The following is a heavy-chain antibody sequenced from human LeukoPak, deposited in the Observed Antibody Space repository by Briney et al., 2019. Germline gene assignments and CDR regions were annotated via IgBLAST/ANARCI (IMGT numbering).Heavy chain of an antibody. CDR3: ARETPGITGTTPLDAFDI. D-gene: IGHD1-7*01. V-gene: IGHV4-4*07. J-gene: IGHJ3*02. CDR2: IYTSGST. Sequence: SETLSLTCTVSGGSISSYYWSWIRQPAGKGLEWIGRIYTSGSTNYNPSLKSRVTMSVDTSKNQFSLKLSSVTAADTAVYYCARETPGITGTTPLDAFDIWGQGTMVTVSS. CDR1: GGSISSYY.